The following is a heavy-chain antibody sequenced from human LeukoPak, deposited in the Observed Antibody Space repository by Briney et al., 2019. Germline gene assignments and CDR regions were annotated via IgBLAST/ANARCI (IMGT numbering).Heavy chain of an antibody. CDR2: IYPRGGST. D-gene: IGHD2-21*02. CDR3: ARNTETAIPLPYYFDY. CDR1: GYTFTSNY. V-gene: IGHV1-46*01. Sequence: ASVTVSCKASGYTFTSNYIHWVRQAPGQGLEWMGMIYPRGGSTSYAQKFQGRVTITRDTSASTAYMDLSSLRSEDTAVYYCARNTETAIPLPYYFDYWGQGTLVTVSS. J-gene: IGHJ4*02.